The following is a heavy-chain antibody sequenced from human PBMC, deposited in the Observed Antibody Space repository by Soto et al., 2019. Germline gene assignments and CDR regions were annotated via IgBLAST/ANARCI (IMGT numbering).Heavy chain of an antibody. CDR3: VRESTPSGPDWFDT. CDR1: GGSINSGRSS. Sequence: QLQLLESGSGLVKPSQTLSLTCSVSGGSINSGRSSWNWIRQPPGKGLEWIAYISHSGSTYYTPSLKSRVTISVDRSKSQFSLKLTSLTAADTAVYYCVRESTPSGPDWFDTWGTGILVTVSS. V-gene: IGHV4-30-2*01. J-gene: IGHJ5*02. D-gene: IGHD2-8*02. CDR2: ISHSGST.